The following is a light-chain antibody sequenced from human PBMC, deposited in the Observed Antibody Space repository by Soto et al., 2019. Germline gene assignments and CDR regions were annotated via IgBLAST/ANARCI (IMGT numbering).Light chain of an antibody. V-gene: IGKV1-39*01. Sequence: DIQMTQSPSSLSASVGDRVTITCRASQSISKYLNWYQRKPGKAPKLLIYAAPTLQSGVPSRFSGSESRTEFTLTISSLQPEDFGDYICQQSYKPPFTFGPGTKVEIK. CDR2: AAP. J-gene: IGKJ3*01. CDR3: QQSYKPPFT. CDR1: QSISKY.